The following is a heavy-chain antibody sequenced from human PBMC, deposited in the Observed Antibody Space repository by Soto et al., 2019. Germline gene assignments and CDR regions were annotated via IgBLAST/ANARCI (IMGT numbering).Heavy chain of an antibody. D-gene: IGHD2-15*01. CDR2: ISYDGSNK. J-gene: IGHJ6*02. V-gene: IGHV3-30*18. CDR3: AKDGPDIVVVVAAVNYYYGMDV. CDR1: GFTFSSYG. Sequence: GGSLRLSCAASGFTFSSYGMHWVHQAPGKGLEWVAVISYDGSNKYYADSVKGRFTISRDNSKNTLYLQMNSLRAEDTAVYYCAKDGPDIVVVVAAVNYYYGMDVWGQGTTVTVSS.